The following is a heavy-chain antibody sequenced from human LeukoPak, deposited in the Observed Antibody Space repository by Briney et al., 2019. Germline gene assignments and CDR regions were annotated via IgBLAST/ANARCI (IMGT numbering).Heavy chain of an antibody. V-gene: IGHV1-18*04. J-gene: IGHJ3*02. CDR2: ISPYEGDT. D-gene: IGHD2-2*01. Sequence: WASVNVSCKACGYTFTTNGVRGVRQAPGQGLEWLAWISPYEGDTNYTPDLQARVPFSTDTSTSTAYMELTRLTSDATAVYSCARLRGGIYSSRDAFDIWGPGTMVTVSS. CDR3: ARLRGGIYSSRDAFDI. CDR1: GYTFTTNG.